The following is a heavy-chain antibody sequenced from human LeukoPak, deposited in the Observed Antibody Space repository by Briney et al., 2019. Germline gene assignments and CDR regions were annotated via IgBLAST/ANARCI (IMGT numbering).Heavy chain of an antibody. CDR1: GFTFSSYS. J-gene: IGHJ5*02. V-gene: IGHV3-48*04. CDR3: ARDRTTVIGWFDP. CDR2: ISSSSSTI. D-gene: IGHD4-17*01. Sequence: PGGSLRLSCAASGFTFSSYSMNWVRQAPGKGLEWVSYISSSSSTIYYADSVKGRFTISRDNAKNSLYLQMNSLRTEDTAVYYCARDRTTVIGWFDPWGQGTLVTVSS.